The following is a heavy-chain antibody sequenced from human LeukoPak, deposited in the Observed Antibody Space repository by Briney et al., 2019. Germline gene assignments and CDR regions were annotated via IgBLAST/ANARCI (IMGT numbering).Heavy chain of an antibody. J-gene: IGHJ4*02. CDR3: ATYSTAATGYDN. CDR1: GYTFTNYY. D-gene: IGHD6-13*01. CDR2: INPSGGST. V-gene: IGHV1-46*01. Sequence: GASVKVSCKASGYTFTNYYIHWVRHAPGQGLEWMGIINPSGGSTSYAQRFQGRVIMTRDMSTSTIYMELSSLRTEDTAVYYCATYSTAATGYDNWGQGTLVTVYS.